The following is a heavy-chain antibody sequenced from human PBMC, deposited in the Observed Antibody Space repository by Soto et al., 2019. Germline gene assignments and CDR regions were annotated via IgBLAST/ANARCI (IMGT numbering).Heavy chain of an antibody. Sequence: PGGSLRLSCAASGFTFSNAWMSWVRQAPGKGLEWVGRIKSKTDGGTTDYAAPVKGRFTISRDDSKNTLYLQMNSLKTEDTAVYYCTCGVSCSGGSSQRNYYYYYGMDVWGQGTTVTVSS. D-gene: IGHD2-15*01. J-gene: IGHJ6*02. CDR2: IKSKTDGGTT. V-gene: IGHV3-15*01. CDR3: TCGVSCSGGSSQRNYYYYYGMDV. CDR1: GFTFSNAW.